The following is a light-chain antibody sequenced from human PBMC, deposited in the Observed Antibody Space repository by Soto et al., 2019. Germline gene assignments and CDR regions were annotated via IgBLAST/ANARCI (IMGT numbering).Light chain of an antibody. Sequence: QSVLTQPPSVSGAPGQRVTISCTGSSSSIGAGYDVHWYQQLPGTAPKLLIYGNSNRPSGVPDRFSGSKSGTSASLAITGLQAEDEAYYYCQSYDSSLSAYVFGTGTKVTVL. CDR1: SSSIGAGYD. V-gene: IGLV1-40*01. CDR2: GNS. J-gene: IGLJ1*01. CDR3: QSYDSSLSAYV.